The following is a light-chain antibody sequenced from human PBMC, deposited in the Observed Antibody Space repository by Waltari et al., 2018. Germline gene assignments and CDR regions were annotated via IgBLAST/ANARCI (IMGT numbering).Light chain of an antibody. CDR2: QDS. J-gene: IGLJ2*01. V-gene: IGLV3-1*01. CDR3: QAWDSSSVV. Sequence: SYELTQPPSVSVFPGQTASITFSGDKLGDKYSCWYQQKPGQSPVLVIYQDSKRPSGIPERFSGSNSGNTATLTISGTQAMDEADYYCQAWDSSSVVFGGGTKLTVL. CDR1: KLGDKY.